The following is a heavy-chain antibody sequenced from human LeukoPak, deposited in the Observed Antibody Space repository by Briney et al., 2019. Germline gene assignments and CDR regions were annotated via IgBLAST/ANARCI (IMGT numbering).Heavy chain of an antibody. D-gene: IGHD3-10*01. CDR3: ARETPYGSGSYPFDY. J-gene: IGHJ4*02. V-gene: IGHV4-59*01. CDR2: IYYSGST. CDR1: GGSIRSYY. Sequence: SETLSLTCTVSGGSIRSYYWSWIRQPPGKGLEWIGYIYYSGSTNYNPSLKSRVTISVDTSKKQFSLKLSSVTAADTAVYYCARETPYGSGSYPFDYWGQGILVTVSS.